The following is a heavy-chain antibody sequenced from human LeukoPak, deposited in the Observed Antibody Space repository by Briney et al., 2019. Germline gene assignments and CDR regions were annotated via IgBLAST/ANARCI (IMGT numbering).Heavy chain of an antibody. CDR1: GGSISGYY. J-gene: IGHJ4*02. V-gene: IGHV4-59*08. CDR3: ARHGDSSSYYFDY. Sequence: PSETLSLTCAVSGGSISGYYWSWIRQPPGKGLEWIGYVYYSGNTKYNPSLKSRVTMSVDTSENQFSLRLSSVTARDTAVYYCARHGDSSSYYFDYWGQGTLVTVSS. D-gene: IGHD6-6*01. CDR2: VYYSGNT.